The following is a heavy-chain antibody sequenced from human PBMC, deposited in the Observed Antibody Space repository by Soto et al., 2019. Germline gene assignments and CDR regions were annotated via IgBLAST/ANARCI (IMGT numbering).Heavy chain of an antibody. Sequence: LSEALSLTCTVSVGSITRGGYYWSLFRQHPGKGLEWIGYIYYSGSTYYNPSLKSRVTISVDTSKNQFSLKLSSVTAADTAVYYCVRDGSGDYEDAFDIWGQGTMVT. V-gene: IGHV4-31*03. J-gene: IGHJ3*02. D-gene: IGHD4-17*01. CDR1: VGSITRGGYY. CDR3: VRDGSGDYEDAFDI. CDR2: IYYSGST.